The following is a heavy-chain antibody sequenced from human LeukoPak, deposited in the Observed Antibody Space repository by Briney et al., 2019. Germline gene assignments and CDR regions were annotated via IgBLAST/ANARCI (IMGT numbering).Heavy chain of an antibody. CDR1: GFTVSSNY. V-gene: IGHV3-66*01. CDR3: ARTSTNFDY. Sequence: GGSLRLSCAASGFTVSSNYMSWVRQAPGKGLEWVSVIYSGGNTYYTDSAKGRFTISRDNSKNTVYLQMNSLRAEDTAVYYCARTSTNFDYWGQGTLVTVSS. D-gene: IGHD6-6*01. CDR2: IYSGGNT. J-gene: IGHJ4*02.